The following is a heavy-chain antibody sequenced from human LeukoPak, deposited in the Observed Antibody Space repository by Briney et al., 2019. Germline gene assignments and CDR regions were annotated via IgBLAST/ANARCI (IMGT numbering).Heavy chain of an antibody. J-gene: IGHJ6*03. D-gene: IGHD3-22*01. Sequence: SETLSLTCTVSGGSISSYYWSWIRQPAGKGLEWIGRIYTSGSTNYNPSLKSRVTMSVDTSKNQFSLKLSSVTAADTAVYYCARDRFDDSSGYYYHSYYYMDVWGKGTTVTVSS. CDR3: ARDRFDDSSGYYYHSYYYMDV. CDR2: IYTSGST. CDR1: GGSISSYY. V-gene: IGHV4-4*07.